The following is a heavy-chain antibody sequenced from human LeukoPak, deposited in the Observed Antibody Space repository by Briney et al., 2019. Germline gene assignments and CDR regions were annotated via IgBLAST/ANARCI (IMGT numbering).Heavy chain of an antibody. CDR1: GYTFTSYG. CDR3: ARVSMVWDAFDI. D-gene: IGHD2-8*01. J-gene: IGHJ3*02. Sequence: ASVKVSCKSSGYTFTSYGISWVRQAPGQGLEWMGWISAYNGNTNYAQKLQGRVTMTTDTSTSTAYMELRSLRSDDTAVYYCARVSMVWDAFDIWGQGTMVTVSS. V-gene: IGHV1-18*01. CDR2: ISAYNGNT.